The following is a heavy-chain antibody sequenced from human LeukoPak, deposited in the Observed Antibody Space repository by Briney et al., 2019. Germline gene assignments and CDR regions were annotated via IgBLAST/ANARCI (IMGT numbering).Heavy chain of an antibody. CDR1: GFTFSSYA. V-gene: IGHV3-64*01. J-gene: IGHJ6*03. CDR3: ARGDGSGSYLGSYYYYYYMDV. Sequence: PGGSRRLSCAASGFTFSSYAMHWVRQAPGKGLEYVSAIISNGGSIHYPNSVKGRFTISRDNSKNTMYLQMGSLRAEDMAVYYCARGDGSGSYLGSYYYYYYMDVWGKGTTVTMSS. D-gene: IGHD3-10*01. CDR2: IISNGGSI.